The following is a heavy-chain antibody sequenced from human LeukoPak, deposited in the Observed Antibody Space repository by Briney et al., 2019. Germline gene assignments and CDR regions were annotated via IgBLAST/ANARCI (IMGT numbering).Heavy chain of an antibody. CDR3: ARRMADYYDSSGYYAFDY. D-gene: IGHD3-22*01. Sequence: SETLSLTCTVSGGSISSYYWSWIRQPPGKGLEWIGSIYYSGSTYYNPSLKSRVTISVDTSKNQFSLKLSSVTAADTAVYYCARRMADYYDSSGYYAFDYWGQGTLVTVSS. V-gene: IGHV4-39*01. J-gene: IGHJ4*02. CDR2: IYYSGST. CDR1: GGSISSYY.